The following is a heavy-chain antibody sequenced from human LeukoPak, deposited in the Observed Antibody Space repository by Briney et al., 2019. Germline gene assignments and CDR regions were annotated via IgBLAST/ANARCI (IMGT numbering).Heavy chain of an antibody. CDR1: GFTFSNFG. D-gene: IGHD2-15*01. CDR2: IIMSSIYI. Sequence: PGGSLRLSCAASGFTFSNFGINWVRQAPGKGLEWVSSIIMSSIYISYAHSVKGRFTISRDNAKNSLDLQMNSLRAEDTAVYYCARSTGYCSGGSCYHSTTYFDYWGQGTLVTVAS. J-gene: IGHJ4*02. V-gene: IGHV3-21*01. CDR3: ARSTGYCSGGSCYHSTTYFDY.